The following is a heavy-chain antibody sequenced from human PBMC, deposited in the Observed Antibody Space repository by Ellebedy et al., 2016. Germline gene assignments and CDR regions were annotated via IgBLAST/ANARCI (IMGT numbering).Heavy chain of an antibody. J-gene: IGHJ4*02. Sequence: GESLKISXAASGFTFSSYSMNWVRQAPGKGLEWVSYISSSSSTIYYADSVKGRFTISRDNAKNSLYLQMNSLRAEDTAVYYCARGGSSSWYGKPFDYWGQGTLVTVSS. V-gene: IGHV3-48*04. D-gene: IGHD6-13*01. CDR2: ISSSSSTI. CDR1: GFTFSSYS. CDR3: ARGGSSSWYGKPFDY.